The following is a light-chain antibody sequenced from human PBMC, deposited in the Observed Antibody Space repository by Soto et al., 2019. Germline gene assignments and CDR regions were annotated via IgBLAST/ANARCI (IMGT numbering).Light chain of an antibody. CDR3: ISYTSSSTLYV. V-gene: IGLV2-14*03. J-gene: IGLJ1*01. CDR1: SSDVGGYNY. Sequence: QSVLTQPASVSGSPGQSITISCTGTSSDVGGYNYVSWYQQHPGKAPKVMLFDVTNRPSGVSSRFSGSKSGNTASLTISGLQAEDEADYYCISYTSSSTLYVFGTGTKVTVL. CDR2: DVT.